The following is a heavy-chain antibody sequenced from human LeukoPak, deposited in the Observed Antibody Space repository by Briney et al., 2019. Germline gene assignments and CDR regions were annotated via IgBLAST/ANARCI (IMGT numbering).Heavy chain of an antibody. CDR3: AAIYRSSWLQPKFDY. J-gene: IGHJ4*02. CDR2: IDNSGNT. V-gene: IGHV4-59*08. CDR1: GSISGYY. D-gene: IGHD6-13*01. Sequence: PSETLSLTCTVSGSISGYYWNWVRQPPGKGLEWLGYIDNSGNTNYNPSLKSRVTMSVDTSKNQISLKLISVTAADTAVYYCAAIYRSSWLQPKFDYWGQGTLVTVSS.